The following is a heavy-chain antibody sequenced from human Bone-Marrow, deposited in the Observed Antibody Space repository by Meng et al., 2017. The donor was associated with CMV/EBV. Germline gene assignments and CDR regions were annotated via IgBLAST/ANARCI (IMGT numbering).Heavy chain of an antibody. CDR1: GYTVTTYG. D-gene: IGHD6-6*01. J-gene: IGHJ5*02. Sequence: ASGYTVTTYGLSWVRQAAGQGLEWMGWISNYNRNTNYAQKFQDRVTMTTDASTSIAYMELRSLRFDDTAIYYCARDMIASRPGWFDPWGQGTLVTVSS. V-gene: IGHV1-18*01. CDR3: ARDMIASRPGWFDP. CDR2: ISNYNRNT.